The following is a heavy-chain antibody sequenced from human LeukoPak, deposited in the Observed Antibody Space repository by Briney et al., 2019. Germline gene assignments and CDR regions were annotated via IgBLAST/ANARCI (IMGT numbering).Heavy chain of an antibody. D-gene: IGHD2-2*01. Sequence: QTGGSLRLSCAASGFSISGYTMNWVRQAPGKGLEWVSFISSSGTTRYYADSVKGRFTVSRDSAKNSLYLQMNSLRDEDTAVYYCARSKVGYCSGNSCLFDSWGQGTLVTVSS. V-gene: IGHV3-48*02. CDR3: ARSKVGYCSGNSCLFDS. J-gene: IGHJ4*02. CDR2: ISSSGTTR. CDR1: GFSISGYT.